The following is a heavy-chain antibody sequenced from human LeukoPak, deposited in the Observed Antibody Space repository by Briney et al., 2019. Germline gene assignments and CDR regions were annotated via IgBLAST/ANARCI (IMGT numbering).Heavy chain of an antibody. V-gene: IGHV3-23*01. D-gene: IGHD6-19*01. CDR3: AKSGSVWYYFDY. Sequence: GGSLRLSCVASGFTFSSYGMSWVRQAPGKGLEWVPAISGSGGSTEYADSVKGRFTISRDNSKNTLYLQMNSLRAEDTAVYYCAKSGSVWYYFDYWGQGTLVTVSS. CDR2: ISGSGGST. CDR1: GFTFSSYG. J-gene: IGHJ4*02.